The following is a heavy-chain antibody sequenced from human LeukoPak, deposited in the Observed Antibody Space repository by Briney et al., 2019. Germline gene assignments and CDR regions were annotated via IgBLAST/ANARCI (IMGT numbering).Heavy chain of an antibody. CDR2: ISGSGGNT. Sequence: GGSLRLSCAASGFTFSTYAMSWVRQAPGKGLEWVSTISGSGGNTYYADSVKGRFTISRDNSKNTLNLQMNSQRAEDTAVNYCAKDEVVGATSDCWGQGTLVTVSS. D-gene: IGHD1-26*01. CDR3: AKDEVVGATSDC. V-gene: IGHV3-23*01. CDR1: GFTFSTYA. J-gene: IGHJ4*02.